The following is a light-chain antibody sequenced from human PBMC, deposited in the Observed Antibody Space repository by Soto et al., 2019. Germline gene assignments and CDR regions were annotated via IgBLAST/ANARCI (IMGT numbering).Light chain of an antibody. CDR1: QSVSSY. Sequence: EIVLPQSPAPLSLSQGARATVSCSASQSVSSYLAWSQQKPGQAPMLLIYDASNRATGIPARFSGIGDGTDFTHTSSTLYPEDFAVYYYQQRSNWPRGTFGQGTNVEIK. CDR3: QQRSNWPRGT. CDR2: DAS. V-gene: IGKV3-11*01. J-gene: IGKJ1*01.